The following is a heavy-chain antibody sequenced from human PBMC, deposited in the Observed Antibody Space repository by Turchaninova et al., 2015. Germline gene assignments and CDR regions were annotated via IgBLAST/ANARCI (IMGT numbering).Heavy chain of an antibody. V-gene: IGHV1-3*01. D-gene: IGHD7-27*01. CDR3: ARGLGTEVGDY. CDR1: GYTFSNYA. Sequence: QVQLVQSGAEVKKPGASVKVSCKASGYTFSNYAIHWVRQAPGQRLERMGWTNAGKPNTKYSKKFQGRAPNASDTTSNTAYMELSSLKSEDTAVYYCARGLGTEVGDYWGQGTLVTVSS. J-gene: IGHJ4*02. CDR2: TNAGKPNT.